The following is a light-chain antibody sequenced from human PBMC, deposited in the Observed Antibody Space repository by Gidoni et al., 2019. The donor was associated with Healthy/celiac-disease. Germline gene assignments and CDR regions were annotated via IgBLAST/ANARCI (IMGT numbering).Light chain of an antibody. CDR2: YDD. Sequence: QSVLPQPPSVSEAPRQRVTISCSGSSSNIGNNAVNWYQQPPGKAPKLLIYYDDLLPSVVSDRCSGAKSGTSASLAISGLQSEDEADYYCAAWDDSLNGYAVFGGGTQLTVL. CDR3: AAWDDSLNGYAV. J-gene: IGLJ7*01. CDR1: SSNIGNNA. V-gene: IGLV1-36*01.